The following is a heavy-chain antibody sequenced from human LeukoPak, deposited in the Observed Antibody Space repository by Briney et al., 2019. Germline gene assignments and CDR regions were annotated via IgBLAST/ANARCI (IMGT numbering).Heavy chain of an antibody. CDR3: AGSGNYRDFDY. D-gene: IGHD3-22*01. V-gene: IGHV3-48*03. J-gene: IGHJ4*02. CDR1: GFTFSSYE. CDR2: ISYTGVTI. Sequence: GGSLRLSCAASGFTFSSYEMNWVRQAPGKGLEWVSYISYTGVTIFYADSVKGRFTISRDNAKSSLYLQMNSLRAEDTALYYCAGSGNYRDFDYWGQGTLVTVSS.